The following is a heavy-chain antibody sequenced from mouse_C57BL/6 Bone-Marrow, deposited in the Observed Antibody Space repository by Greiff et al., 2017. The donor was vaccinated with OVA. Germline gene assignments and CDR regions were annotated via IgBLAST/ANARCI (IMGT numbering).Heavy chain of an antibody. CDR2: IHPNSGST. D-gene: IGHD4-1*01. CDR1: GYTFTSYW. V-gene: IGHV1-64*01. Sequence: QGQLQQPGAELVKPGASVKLSCKASGYTFTSYWMHWVKQRPGQGLEWIGMIHPNSGSTNYNEKFKSKATLTVDKSSSTAYKQLSSLTSEDSAVYYCARNLGWDWFAYWGQGTLVTVSA. CDR3: ARNLGWDWFAY. J-gene: IGHJ3*01.